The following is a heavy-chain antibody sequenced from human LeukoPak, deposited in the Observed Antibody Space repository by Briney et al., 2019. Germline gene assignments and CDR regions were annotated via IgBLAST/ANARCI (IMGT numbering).Heavy chain of an antibody. D-gene: IGHD3/OR15-3a*01. CDR1: GITLNNYG. J-gene: IGHJ4*02. Sequence: WGSLRLSCAVSGITLNNYGMTWVRQAPGKGLEWVAGISDSGGSPKYADSVKGRFTISRDNPKNTLYLQMNSLRAEDTAVYFCAKRGVVIRVILVGFHKEAYYFESWGQGALVTVSS. CDR3: AKRGVVIRVILVGFHKEAYYFES. CDR2: ISDSGGSP. V-gene: IGHV3-23*01.